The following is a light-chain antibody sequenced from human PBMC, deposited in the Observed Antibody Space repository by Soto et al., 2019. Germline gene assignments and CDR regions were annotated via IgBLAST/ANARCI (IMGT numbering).Light chain of an antibody. CDR2: DAS. J-gene: IGKJ1*01. V-gene: IGKV3-11*01. CDR1: QSIGLA. CDR3: QQRTDRPPWT. Sequence: TVLTQSPGTLSLSPGERATLSCRASQSIGLAIAWYQHKPGQAPGLLIFDASQRATGIPARFRGSGSGTDFTLSISSLEPEDFAVYYCQQRTDRPPWTFGQGTKVDIK.